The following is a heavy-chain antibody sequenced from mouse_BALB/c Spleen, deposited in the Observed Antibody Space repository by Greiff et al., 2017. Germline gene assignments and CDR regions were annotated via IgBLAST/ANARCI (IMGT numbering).Heavy chain of an antibody. D-gene: IGHD1-1*02. J-gene: IGHJ3*01. CDR3: ARHNGPWFAY. V-gene: IGHV5-12-2*01. CDR2: ISNGGGST. CDR1: GFTFSSYT. Sequence: EVKLVESGGGLVQPGGSLKLSCAASGFTFSSYTMSWVRQTPEKRLEWVAYISNGGGSTYYPDTVKGRFTISRDNAKNTLYLQMSSLKSEDTAMYYCARHNGPWFAYWGQGTLVTVSA.